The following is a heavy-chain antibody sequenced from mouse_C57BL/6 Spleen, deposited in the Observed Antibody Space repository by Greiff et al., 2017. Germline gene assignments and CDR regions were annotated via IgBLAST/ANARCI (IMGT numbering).Heavy chain of an antibody. D-gene: IGHD1-1*01. J-gene: IGHJ2*01. V-gene: IGHV1-52*01. CDR1: GYTFTSYW. Sequence: QVQLQQPGAELVRPGSSVKLSCKASGYTFTSYWMHWVKQRPIQGLEWIGNIDPSDSETHYNQKFKDKATLTVDKSSSTAYMPLSSLTSEDSAVYYCARSNYGLDFDDGGQGTTLTVSA. CDR3: ARSNYGLDFDD. CDR2: IDPSDSET.